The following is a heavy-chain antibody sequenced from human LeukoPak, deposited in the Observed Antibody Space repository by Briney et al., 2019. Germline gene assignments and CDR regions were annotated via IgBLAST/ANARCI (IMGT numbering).Heavy chain of an antibody. V-gene: IGHV3-30*04. Sequence: PGGSLRLSCAASGFTFRSYAMHWVRQAPGKGLEWVAVISYDGSNKYYADSVKGRFTISRDNSKNTLYLQMNSLRAEDTAVYYCARWGVSDYYGSGSYPGGMDVWGQGTTVTVSS. CDR2: ISYDGSNK. CDR3: ARWGVSDYYGSGSYPGGMDV. D-gene: IGHD3-10*01. J-gene: IGHJ6*02. CDR1: GFTFRSYA.